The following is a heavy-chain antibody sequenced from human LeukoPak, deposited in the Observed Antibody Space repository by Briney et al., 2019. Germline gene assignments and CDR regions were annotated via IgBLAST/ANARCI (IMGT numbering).Heavy chain of an antibody. CDR2: IKSDVRST. CDR3: ESLTYYYGSASYLFDY. Sequence: GGSLRLSCAVSGFTFSRYWMHWVRQAPGKGLVWVSRIKSDVRSTRYADSGKGRFTISRDNAKNTLYLQMNSLRAEDTAVYYRESLTYYYGSASYLFDYWGQGTLVTVSS. J-gene: IGHJ4*02. D-gene: IGHD3-10*01. CDR1: GFTFSRYW. V-gene: IGHV3-74*01.